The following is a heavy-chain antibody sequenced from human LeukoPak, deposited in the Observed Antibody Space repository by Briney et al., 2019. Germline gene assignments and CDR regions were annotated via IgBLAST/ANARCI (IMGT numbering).Heavy chain of an antibody. CDR1: GGSVSSYY. CDR2: IYYSGST. J-gene: IGHJ4*02. D-gene: IGHD3-22*01. CDR3: ARRTYFYDSSGYYFDY. Sequence: SETLSLTCTVSGGSVSSYYWSWIRQPPGKGLECIGYIYYSGSTNYNPSLKSRVTISVDTSKNQFSLKLSSVTAADTAVYYCARRTYFYDSSGYYFDYWGQGTLVTVSS. V-gene: IGHV4-59*02.